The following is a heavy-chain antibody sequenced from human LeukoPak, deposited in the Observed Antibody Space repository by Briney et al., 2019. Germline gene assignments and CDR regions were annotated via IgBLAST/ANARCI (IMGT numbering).Heavy chain of an antibody. CDR3: ASPSHYGGSPFVY. CDR1: GFTFSSYW. Sequence: PGGSLRLSCAASGFTFSSYWMHWVRQAPGKGLVWVSRINSDGSSTSYADSVKGRFTISRDNAKNTLYLQMNSLRAEDTAVYYCASPSHYGGSPFVYWGQGTLVTVSS. CDR2: INSDGSST. J-gene: IGHJ4*02. D-gene: IGHD4-23*01. V-gene: IGHV3-74*01.